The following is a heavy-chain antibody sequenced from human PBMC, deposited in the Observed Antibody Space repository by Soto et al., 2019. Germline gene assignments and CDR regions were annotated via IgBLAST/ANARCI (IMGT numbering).Heavy chain of an antibody. Sequence: SGGSLRLSCTASGFTFGDYAMSWFRQAPGKGLEWVGFIRSKAYGGTAEYAASVKGRFTISRDDSKSIAYLQMNSLKTEDTAVYYCTRVRKDCSGGSCYLPPYYYYGMDVWGQGTTVTVSS. CDR1: GFTFGDYA. CDR3: TRVRKDCSGGSCYLPPYYYYGMDV. D-gene: IGHD2-15*01. CDR2: IRSKAYGGTA. V-gene: IGHV3-49*03. J-gene: IGHJ6*02.